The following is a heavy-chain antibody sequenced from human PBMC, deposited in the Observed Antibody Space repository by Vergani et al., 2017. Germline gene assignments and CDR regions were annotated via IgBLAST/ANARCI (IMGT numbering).Heavy chain of an antibody. Sequence: QVQLQESGPGLVKPSETLALTCTVSGYSISSGYYWGWIRQPPGKGLEWIGSIYHSGSTYYNPSLKSRVTISVDTSKNQFSLKLNSVTAADTAVYYCARDSXGYVWGSYEAWFDPWGQGTLVTVSS. CDR3: ARDSXGYVWGSYEAWFDP. CDR2: IYHSGST. J-gene: IGHJ5*02. D-gene: IGHD3-16*01. V-gene: IGHV4-38-2*02. CDR1: GYSISSGYY.